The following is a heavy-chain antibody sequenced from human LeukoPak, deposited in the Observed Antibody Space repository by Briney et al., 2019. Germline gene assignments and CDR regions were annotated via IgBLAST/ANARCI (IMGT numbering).Heavy chain of an antibody. CDR3: AKLGESTLYYYYYMDV. Sequence: GGSLRLSCAASGFTFTNYAMSWVRQAPGKGLEWVSAISGSGGSTYYADSVKGRFTISRDNSKNTLYLQMNSLRAEDTAVYYCAKLGESTLYYYYYMDVWGKGTTVTVSS. CDR1: GFTFTNYA. D-gene: IGHD2-2*01. J-gene: IGHJ6*03. V-gene: IGHV3-23*01. CDR2: ISGSGGST.